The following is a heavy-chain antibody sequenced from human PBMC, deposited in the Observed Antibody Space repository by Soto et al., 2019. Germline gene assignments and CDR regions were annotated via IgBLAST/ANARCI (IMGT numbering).Heavy chain of an antibody. CDR3: AGDPLKGWVAATQYFDY. CDR1: GFTFSSYA. CDR2: ISGSGGST. Sequence: EVQLLESGGGLVQAGGSLRLSCAASGFTFSSYAMSWVRQAPGKGLEWVSAISGSGGSTYYADSVKGRFTIPRDNSKNTLYLQMNSRRAEDTAVYYCAGDPLKGWVAATQYFDYWGLGTLVTVSS. J-gene: IGHJ4*02. D-gene: IGHD2-15*01. V-gene: IGHV3-23*01.